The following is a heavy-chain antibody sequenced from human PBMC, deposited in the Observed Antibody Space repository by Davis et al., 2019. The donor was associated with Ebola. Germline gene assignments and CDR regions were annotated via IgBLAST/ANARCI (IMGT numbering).Heavy chain of an antibody. V-gene: IGHV1-69*13. Sequence: AASVTVSCKASGGTFSSYVISWVRQAAGPGPEWMGGIIPIFGTANYAQKFQGRVTITADESTSTAYMELSSLRSEDTAVYYCARAMTTVNTPWYFDLWGRGTLVTVSS. D-gene: IGHD4-11*01. J-gene: IGHJ2*01. CDR1: GGTFSSYV. CDR3: ARAMTTVNTPWYFDL. CDR2: IIPIFGTA.